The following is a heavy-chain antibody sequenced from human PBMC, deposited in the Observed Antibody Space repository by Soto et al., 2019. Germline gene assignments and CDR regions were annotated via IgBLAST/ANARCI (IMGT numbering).Heavy chain of an antibody. Sequence: GGSLRLSCTGSGFTFGDYGMSWVRQAPGKGLEWVGFIRSKANGGTTEYAASVRGRFTFSRDDSKSIAYLQMNSLKTEDTAVYYCTRVGGYSETDYWGQGTLVTVSP. D-gene: IGHD3-22*01. CDR1: GFTFGDYG. CDR3: TRVGGYSETDY. V-gene: IGHV3-49*04. J-gene: IGHJ4*02. CDR2: IRSKANGGTT.